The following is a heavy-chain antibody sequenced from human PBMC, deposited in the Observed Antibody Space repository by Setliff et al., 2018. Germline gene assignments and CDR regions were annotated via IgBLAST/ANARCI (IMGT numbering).Heavy chain of an antibody. D-gene: IGHD1-1*01. V-gene: IGHV3-23*01. CDR1: GFTFNNYF. Sequence: GGSLRLSCAASGFTFNNYFMIWVRQAPGKGLEWVSSISNSGGEIHYADSVKGRFIISRDNSENTLYLQMNSLRPEDTAVYFCAREVRPSFDDYWGQGTLVTVSS. J-gene: IGHJ4*02. CDR3: AREVRPSFDDY. CDR2: ISNSGGEI.